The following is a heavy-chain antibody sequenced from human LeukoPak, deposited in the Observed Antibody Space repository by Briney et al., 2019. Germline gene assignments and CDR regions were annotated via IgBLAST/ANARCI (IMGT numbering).Heavy chain of an antibody. CDR1: GGSISSSSYY. J-gene: IGHJ6*03. V-gene: IGHV4-39*07. D-gene: IGHD3-10*01. CDR3: ARDRYYYGSGSYEAYYYYMDV. Sequence: ASETLSLTCTVSGGSISSSSYYWGWIRQAPGKGLEWIGSFEYGGSTYYNPSLKSRVTMSVDTSKNQFSLKLSSVTAADTAVYYCARDRYYYGSGSYEAYYYYMDVWGKGTTVTTSS. CDR2: FEYGGST.